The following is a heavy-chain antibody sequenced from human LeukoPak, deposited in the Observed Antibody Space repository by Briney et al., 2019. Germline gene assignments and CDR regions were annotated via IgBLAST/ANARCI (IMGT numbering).Heavy chain of an antibody. CDR3: VRDRSSTWYSD. D-gene: IGHD6-13*01. Sequence: GGSLRLSCAASGFSFNTYSMNWVRQAPGKGLEWVSSISSSGSIIYYADSVKGRFTISRDYAKNSLYLQMSSLRAEDTAVYYCVRDRSSTWYSDWGQGTLVTVSS. CDR2: ISSSGSII. V-gene: IGHV3-21*01. J-gene: IGHJ4*02. CDR1: GFSFNTYS.